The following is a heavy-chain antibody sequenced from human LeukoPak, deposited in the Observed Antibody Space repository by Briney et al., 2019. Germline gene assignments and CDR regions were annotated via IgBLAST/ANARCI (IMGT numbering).Heavy chain of an antibody. D-gene: IGHD3-16*02. V-gene: IGHV1-2*06. CDR1: GYTFTGYY. Sequence: ASLKVSCKASGYTFTGYYMHWVRQAPGQGLEWMGRINPNSGGTNYAQKFQGRVNMTRDTSISTAYMELSGLRSDDTAVYYCFTFGGLIRGAFDIWGQGTMVTVSS. CDR2: INPNSGGT. J-gene: IGHJ3*02. CDR3: FTFGGLIRGAFDI.